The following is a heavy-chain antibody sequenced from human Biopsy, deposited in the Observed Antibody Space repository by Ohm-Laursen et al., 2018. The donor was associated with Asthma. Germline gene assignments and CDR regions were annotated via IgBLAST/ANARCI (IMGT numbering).Heavy chain of an antibody. CDR2: VSFDGSNK. CDR1: GFTFSNYG. J-gene: IGHJ4*02. CDR3: AKDVFPGWELRRGPDY. D-gene: IGHD1-26*01. V-gene: IGHV3-30*18. Sequence: SPRLSCTASGFTFSNYGMHWVRQAPGKGLDWVAVVSFDGSNKNYTDSVKGRFTISRDNSRNTLHLQMNSLRAEDTAVYYCAKDVFPGWELRRGPDYWGQGTLVTVSS.